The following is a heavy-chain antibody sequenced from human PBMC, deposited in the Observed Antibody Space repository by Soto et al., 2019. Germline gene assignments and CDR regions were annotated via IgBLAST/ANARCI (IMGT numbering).Heavy chain of an antibody. CDR2: IYYSGST. CDR3: AKVGRIAAAGTWFDP. V-gene: IGHV4-59*01. D-gene: IGHD6-13*01. CDR1: AGSISGSF. J-gene: IGHJ5*02. Sequence: PSETLSLTCAVSAGSISGSFWSWIRQSPGRELELIGYIYYSGSTYYNPSLKSRITISIDTSRNQLSLKMSSVTDADTAVYYCAKVGRIAAAGTWFDPWGQGTPVTVSS.